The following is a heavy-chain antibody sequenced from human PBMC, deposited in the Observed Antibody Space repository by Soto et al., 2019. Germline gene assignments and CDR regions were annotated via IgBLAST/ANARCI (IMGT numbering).Heavy chain of an antibody. V-gene: IGHV3-23*01. J-gene: IGHJ4*02. CDR3: ATGGVIYSH. CDR2: ISGSGDST. Sequence: VGSLRLSCEASVFTFSSYAMSWVRQSPGKGLEWVSAISGSGDSTYYADSMKGRFTISRDNSSNTLYLQMNSLRAEDTAVYYCATGGVIYSHWGQGTPATVSS. CDR1: VFTFSSYA. D-gene: IGHD2-21*01.